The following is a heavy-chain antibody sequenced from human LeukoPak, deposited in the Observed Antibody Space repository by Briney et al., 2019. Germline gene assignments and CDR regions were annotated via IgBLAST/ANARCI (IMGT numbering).Heavy chain of an antibody. J-gene: IGHJ5*02. CDR2: ISAYNGNT. V-gene: IGHV1-18*01. D-gene: IGHD4-17*01. CDR3: ARDLPLPYGDYPNNWFDP. CDR1: GGTFSSYA. Sequence: GASVKVSCKASGGTFSSYAISWVRQAPGQGLEWMGWISAYNGNTNYAQKLQGRVTMTTDTSTSTAYMELRSLRSDDTAVYYCARDLPLPYGDYPNNWFDPWGQGTLVTVSS.